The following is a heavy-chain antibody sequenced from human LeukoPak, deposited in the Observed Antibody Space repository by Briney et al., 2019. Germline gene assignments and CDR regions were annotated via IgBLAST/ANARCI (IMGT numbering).Heavy chain of an antibody. CDR1: GGSISSYY. J-gene: IGHJ3*02. V-gene: IGHV4-4*07. D-gene: IGHD3-22*01. CDR2: IYTSGST. Sequence: PSETLSLTCTVSGGSISSYYWSCIRQPAGKGLEWIGRIYTSGSTNYNPSLKSRVTVSVDTSKNQFSLKLGSVTAADTAVYYCARASYYYDSSGYYGDAFDIWGQGTMVTVSS. CDR3: ARASYYYDSSGYYGDAFDI.